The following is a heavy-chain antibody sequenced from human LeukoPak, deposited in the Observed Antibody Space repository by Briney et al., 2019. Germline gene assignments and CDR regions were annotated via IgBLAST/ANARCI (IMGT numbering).Heavy chain of an antibody. CDR3: VRKVYYYMDV. J-gene: IGHJ6*03. Sequence: GESLRLSCAASGVTLSRYAVNWVRQAPGRGLEWVSYISPSGDSTVYAESVKGQFTISRDNSKNMLDLQMDSLRAEDTAIYYCVRKVYYYMDVWGKGTTVTVSS. V-gene: IGHV3-23*01. CDR1: GVTLSRYA. CDR2: ISPSGDST.